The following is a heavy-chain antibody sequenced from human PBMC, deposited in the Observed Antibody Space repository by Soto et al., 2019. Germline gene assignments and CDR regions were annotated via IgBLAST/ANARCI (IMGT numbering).Heavy chain of an antibody. J-gene: IGHJ6*03. CDR3: ARGGGSGSYYHHYYYYMDV. Sequence: SETLSLTCTVSGGSISSYYWSWIRQPPGKGLEWIGYIYYSGSTNYNPSLKSRVTISVDTSKNQFSLKLSSVTAADTAVYYCARGGGSGSYYHHYYYYMDVWGKGTTVTVSS. D-gene: IGHD3-10*01. V-gene: IGHV4-59*01. CDR2: IYYSGST. CDR1: GGSISSYY.